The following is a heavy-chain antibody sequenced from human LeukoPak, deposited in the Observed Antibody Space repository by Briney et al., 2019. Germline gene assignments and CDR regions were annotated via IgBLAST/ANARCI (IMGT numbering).Heavy chain of an antibody. CDR3: ARDRAYFDY. CDR2: IYYSGST. J-gene: IGHJ4*02. CDR1: GGSISSYY. Sequence: SETLSLTCTVSGGSISSYYWSWIRQPPGKELEWIGYIYYSGSTNYNPSLKSRVTISVDTSKNQFPLKLSSVTAADTAVYYCARDRAYFDYWGQGTLVTVSS. V-gene: IGHV4-59*01.